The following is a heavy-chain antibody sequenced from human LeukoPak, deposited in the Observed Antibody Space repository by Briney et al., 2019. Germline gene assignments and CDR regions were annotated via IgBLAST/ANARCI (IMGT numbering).Heavy chain of an antibody. CDR3: ARENWAPYD. CDR2: ISWNSGSI. J-gene: IGHJ4*02. Sequence: PGRSLRLSCAASGFTFDDYAMHWVRQAPGKGLEWVSGISWNSGSIGYVDSVKGRFTISRDNAKNSLYLQMNSLRAEDTAVYYCARENWAPYDWGQGTLVTVSS. V-gene: IGHV3-9*01. CDR1: GFTFDDYA. D-gene: IGHD3-3*01.